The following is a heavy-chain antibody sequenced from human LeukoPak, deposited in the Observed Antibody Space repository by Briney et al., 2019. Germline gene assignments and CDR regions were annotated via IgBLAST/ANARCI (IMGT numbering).Heavy chain of an antibody. J-gene: IGHJ4*02. D-gene: IGHD1-1*01. Sequence: PGGSLRLSCAASGFTFSSYSMNWVRQAPGKGLEWVSSISSSSSYMYYADSVKGRFTISRDNAKNSLYLQMNSLRAEDTAVYYCARDIPQRGYFDYWGQGTLVTVSS. V-gene: IGHV3-21*01. CDR1: GFTFSSYS. CDR3: ARDIPQRGYFDY. CDR2: ISSSSSYM.